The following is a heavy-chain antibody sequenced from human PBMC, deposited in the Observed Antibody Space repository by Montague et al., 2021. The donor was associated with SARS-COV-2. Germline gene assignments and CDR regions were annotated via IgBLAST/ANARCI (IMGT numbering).Heavy chain of an antibody. Sequence: SETLSPTCSVSGDSMSGSNSYWGWIRQPPGKGLESIGSISYTGSTSYNASLKSRVTMSVDTSKNEFSLRLSSVTASDTAVYYCARLYIQKTLVGASRRRWFDPWGQGTLVTVSS. V-gene: IGHV4-39*01. J-gene: IGHJ5*02. CDR3: ARLYIQKTLVGASRRRWFDP. D-gene: IGHD1-26*01. CDR1: GDSMSGSNSY. CDR2: ISYTGST.